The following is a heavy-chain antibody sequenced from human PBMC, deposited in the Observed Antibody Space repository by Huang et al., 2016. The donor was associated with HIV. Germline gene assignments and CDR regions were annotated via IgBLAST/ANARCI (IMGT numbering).Heavy chain of an antibody. J-gene: IGHJ3*02. V-gene: IGHV3-21*01. Sequence: EVQLVESGGGLVKPGGSLRLSCAASGFTFSSYSMNGVCQAPGKGLEWVSSITSSSSYIYYAGSVKGRFTISRDNAKNSLYLQMNSLRAEDTAVYYCARDFPHAFDIWGQGTMVTVSS. CDR3: ARDFPHAFDI. CDR1: GFTFSSYS. CDR2: ITSSSSYI.